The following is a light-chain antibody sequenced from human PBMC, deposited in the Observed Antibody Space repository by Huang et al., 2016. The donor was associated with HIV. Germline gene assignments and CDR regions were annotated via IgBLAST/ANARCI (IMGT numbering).Light chain of an antibody. CDR1: RSVSTN. Sequence: IVMTQSPATLSVSPGERVTLSCRANRSVSTNLAWYQQRHGQAPRLLIYGSSIRAPGIPARCSGSGSGTDFSLTISSLQSEDFAVYYCHQYNNWLLSFGGGTRVDI. CDR3: HQYNNWLLS. CDR2: GSS. J-gene: IGKJ4*01. V-gene: IGKV3-15*01.